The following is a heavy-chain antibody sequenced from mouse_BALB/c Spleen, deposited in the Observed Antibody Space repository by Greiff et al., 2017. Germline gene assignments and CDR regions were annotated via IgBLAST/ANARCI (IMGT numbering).Heavy chain of an antibody. Sequence: VQLKESGPGLVKPSQSLSLTCTVTGYSITSDYAWNWIRQFPGNKLEWMGYISYSGSTSYNPSLKSRISITRDTSKNQFFLQLNSVTTEDTATYYCARWGTTVVAHFDYWGQGTTLTVSS. CDR2: ISYSGST. CDR3: ARWGTTVVAHFDY. CDR1: GYSITSDYA. J-gene: IGHJ2*01. D-gene: IGHD1-1*01. V-gene: IGHV3-2*02.